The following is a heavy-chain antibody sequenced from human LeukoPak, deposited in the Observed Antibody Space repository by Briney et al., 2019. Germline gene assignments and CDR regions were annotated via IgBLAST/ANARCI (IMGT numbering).Heavy chain of an antibody. J-gene: IGHJ4*02. CDR1: ANSFSTYD. CDR3: ARGRTDYYESSGSFPALGY. Sequence: ASVKVSCKASANSFSTYDFNWVRQATGQGLEWMGWMNPDSGDTRYAQKFQGRVTMTRDTSINTAYMELRSLRSDDTAVYYCARGRTDYYESSGSFPALGYWGQGTLVTVSS. V-gene: IGHV1-8*01. CDR2: MNPDSGDT. D-gene: IGHD3-22*01.